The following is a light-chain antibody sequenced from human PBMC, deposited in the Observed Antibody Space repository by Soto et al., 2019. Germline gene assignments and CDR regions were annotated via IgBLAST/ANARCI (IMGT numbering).Light chain of an antibody. CDR2: GAS. V-gene: IGKV3-15*01. CDR3: QQDTNWPPFA. J-gene: IGKJ3*01. CDR1: QSVSSN. Sequence: EIVMTQSPATLSVSPGERATLSCRASQSVSSNLAWYQQKPGQAPRLLIYGASTRATGIPARFSGSGSGTEFTLTISSLQSEDFAVYYCQQDTNWPPFAFGPGTKVDIK.